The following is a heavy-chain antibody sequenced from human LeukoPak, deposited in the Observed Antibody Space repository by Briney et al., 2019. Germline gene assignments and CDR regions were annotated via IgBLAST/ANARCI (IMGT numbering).Heavy chain of an antibody. Sequence: SETLSLTCTVSGGSISSGDDYWGWIRQPPGKGLEWIGNIYYSGSTYYKPSLKSRVTISVDTSKNQFSLNLISVSAADTAVYFCSRWVATPRGYFDYWGQGTLVTVSS. CDR3: SRWVATPRGYFDY. D-gene: IGHD5-12*01. V-gene: IGHV4-39*01. CDR2: IYYSGST. J-gene: IGHJ4*02. CDR1: GGSISSGDDY.